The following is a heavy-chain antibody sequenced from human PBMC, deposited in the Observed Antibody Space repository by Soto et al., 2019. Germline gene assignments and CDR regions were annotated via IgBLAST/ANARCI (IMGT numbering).Heavy chain of an antibody. CDR1: GYPFTSYD. Sequence: QVQLVQSGGEVRKAGASVRVSCKTSGYPFTSYDISWVRQAPGQGLEWMGWINPYNGDTNYTQTFQGRVTMTKDTSTTTVYMELRSLKFDGTAVYFCAIDPVAGHFDNWGQGTLVTVSS. CDR2: INPYNGDT. V-gene: IGHV1-18*04. J-gene: IGHJ4*02. CDR3: AIDPVAGHFDN. D-gene: IGHD6-19*01.